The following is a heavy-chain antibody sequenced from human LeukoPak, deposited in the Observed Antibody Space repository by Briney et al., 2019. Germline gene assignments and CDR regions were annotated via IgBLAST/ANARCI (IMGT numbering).Heavy chain of an antibody. CDR1: GYTFTSYD. CDR2: MNPNSGNT. J-gene: IGHJ6*03. Sequence: ASVKVSCKASGYTFTSYDINWVRQATGQGLEWMGWMNPNSGNTGYAQKFQGRVTMTRNTSISTAYMELSSLRSEDTAVYDWARVGGRSSWYYYYYYMDVWGKGTTVTVSS. V-gene: IGHV1-8*01. D-gene: IGHD6-13*01. CDR3: ARVGGRSSWYYYYYYMDV.